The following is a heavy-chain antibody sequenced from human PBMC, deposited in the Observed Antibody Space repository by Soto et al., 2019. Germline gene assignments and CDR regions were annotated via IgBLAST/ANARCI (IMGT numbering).Heavy chain of an antibody. CDR3: VVHGDYDAFDM. CDR1: GFTFSHYW. CDR2: INGDGSST. D-gene: IGHD4-17*01. Sequence: EVQVVESGGGIVQPGGSLRLSCAGSGFTFSHYWMHWVRQAPGEGLVWISRINGDGSSTSYGDSVKGRFTISRDNAKNTLYLQMNTLRHEDTAVYYCVVHGDYDAFDMWGQGTMVTVSS. V-gene: IGHV3-74*01. J-gene: IGHJ3*02.